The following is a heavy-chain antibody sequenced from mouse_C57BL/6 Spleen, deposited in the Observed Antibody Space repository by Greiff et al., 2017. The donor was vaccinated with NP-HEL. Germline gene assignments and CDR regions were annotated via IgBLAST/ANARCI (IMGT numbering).Heavy chain of an antibody. CDR1: GYTFTSYW. Sequence: VQLQQSGAELVKPGASVKLSCKASGYTFTSYWMQWVKQRPGQGLEWIGEIDPSDSYTNYNQKFKGKATLTVDTSSSTAYMQLSSLTSEDSAVYYCARSGVTTGAMDYWGQGTSVTVSS. V-gene: IGHV1-50*01. CDR3: ARSGVTTGAMDY. D-gene: IGHD2-2*01. J-gene: IGHJ4*01. CDR2: IDPSDSYT.